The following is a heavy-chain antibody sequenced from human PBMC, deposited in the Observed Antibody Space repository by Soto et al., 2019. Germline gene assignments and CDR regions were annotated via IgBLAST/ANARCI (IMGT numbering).Heavy chain of an antibody. D-gene: IGHD2-15*01. Sequence: GGSLRLSCAASGFTVSSNYMSWVRQAPGKGLEWVSVIYSGGSTYYADSVKGRFTISRDNSKNTLYLQMNSLKAEDTAVYYWARDAPFYCSGGSCYRGAFDYWGQGTLVTVSS. CDR1: GFTVSSNY. CDR3: ARDAPFYCSGGSCYRGAFDY. V-gene: IGHV3-66*01. J-gene: IGHJ4*02. CDR2: IYSGGST.